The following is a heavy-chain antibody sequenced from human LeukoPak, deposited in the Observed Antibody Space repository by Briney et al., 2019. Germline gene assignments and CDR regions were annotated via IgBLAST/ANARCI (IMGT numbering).Heavy chain of an antibody. CDR2: ISGSGGST. Sequence: GGSLRLSCAASGFTFSSYAMSWVRQAPGKRLEWVSAISGSGGSTYYADSVKGRFTISRDNSKNTLYLQMNSLRAEDTAVYYCAKDFSYYYDSSGYFSDYWGQGTLVTVSS. J-gene: IGHJ4*02. CDR3: AKDFSYYYDSSGYFSDY. V-gene: IGHV3-23*01. D-gene: IGHD3-22*01. CDR1: GFTFSSYA.